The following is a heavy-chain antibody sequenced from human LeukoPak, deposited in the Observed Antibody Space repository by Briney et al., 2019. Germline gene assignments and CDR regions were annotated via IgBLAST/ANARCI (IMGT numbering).Heavy chain of an antibody. D-gene: IGHD3-10*01. CDR3: AKGAYFSGSYGFAFDY. V-gene: IGHV3-23*01. Sequence: GGSLRLFCAPSGLPFSSYPMTWARQAPGKGLEWLSPISGGGGHTHYADSVKARFSISRDNSKNTLYLQMNSLRAEETAVYFCAKGAYFSGSYGFAFDYWGQGTLVTVSS. CDR2: ISGGGGHT. CDR1: GLPFSSYP. J-gene: IGHJ4*02.